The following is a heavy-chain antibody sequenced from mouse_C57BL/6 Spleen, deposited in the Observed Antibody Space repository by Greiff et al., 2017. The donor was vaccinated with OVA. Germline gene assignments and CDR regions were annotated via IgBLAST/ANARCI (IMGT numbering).Heavy chain of an antibody. D-gene: IGHD1-1*01. CDR2: INYDGSST. CDR1: GFTFSDYY. Sequence: EVKLVESAGGLVQPGSSMKLSCTASGFTFSDYYMAWVRQVPEKGLEWVANINYDGSSTYYLDSLKSRFIISRDNAKNILYLQMSSLKSEDTATYYCARADYYGSSYAMDYWVKEPQSPSPQ. V-gene: IGHV5-16*01. J-gene: IGHJ4*01. CDR3: ARADYYGSSYAMDY.